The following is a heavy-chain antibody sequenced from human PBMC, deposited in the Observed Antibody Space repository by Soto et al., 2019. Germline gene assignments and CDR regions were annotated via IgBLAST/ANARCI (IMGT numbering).Heavy chain of an antibody. V-gene: IGHV1-18*01. Sequence: ASVKVSCKASGYTFTSYGISWVRQAPGQGLEWMGWISAYNGNTNYAQKLQGRVTMTTDTPTSTAYMELRSLRSDDTAVYYCARDVGDLIVVVPDNYYYYMDVWGKGTTVTVSS. CDR3: ARDVGDLIVVVPDNYYYYMDV. D-gene: IGHD2-2*01. CDR2: ISAYNGNT. J-gene: IGHJ6*03. CDR1: GYTFTSYG.